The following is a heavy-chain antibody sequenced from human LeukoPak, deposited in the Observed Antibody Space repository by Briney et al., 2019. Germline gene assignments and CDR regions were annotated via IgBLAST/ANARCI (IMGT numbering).Heavy chain of an antibody. CDR3: ARDLVDIVATKSGGYYYGMDV. Sequence: GGTLRLSCAASGFTFSSYAMHWVRQAPGKGLEWVAVISYDGSNKYYADSVKGRLTISRDNSKNTLYLQMNSLRAEDTAVYYCARDLVDIVATKSGGYYYGMDVWGQGTTVTVSS. CDR2: ISYDGSNK. D-gene: IGHD5-12*01. V-gene: IGHV3-30-3*01. J-gene: IGHJ6*02. CDR1: GFTFSSYA.